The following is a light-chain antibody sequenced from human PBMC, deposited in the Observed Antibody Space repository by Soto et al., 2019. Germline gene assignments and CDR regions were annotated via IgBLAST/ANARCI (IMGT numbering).Light chain of an antibody. CDR1: SSDVGGYSY. V-gene: IGLV2-11*01. CDR2: DVS. Sequence: QSALTKPRSVSGSPGHSVTISCTGTSSDVGGYSYVSWYQQHPGKAPKLMISDVSKRPSGVPDRFSGSKFGNTASLTISGLXAEDEADYYCCSYAGAFTYVFGSGTKV. CDR3: CSYAGAFTYV. J-gene: IGLJ1*01.